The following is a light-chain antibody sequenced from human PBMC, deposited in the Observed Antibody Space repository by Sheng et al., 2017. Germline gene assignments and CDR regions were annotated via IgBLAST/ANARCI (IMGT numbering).Light chain of an antibody. V-gene: IGKV3-15*01. CDR1: QSVSTN. CDR2: VAS. Sequence: EIVMTQSPATLSVSPGERAILSCRASQSVSTNLAWYQQKPGQAPRLLIYVASTRATGVPARFSGSGSGTEFTLTISGLQSEDFAVYYCQQYNNWPPYTFGQGTKLEIK. CDR3: QQYNNWPPYT. J-gene: IGKJ2*01.